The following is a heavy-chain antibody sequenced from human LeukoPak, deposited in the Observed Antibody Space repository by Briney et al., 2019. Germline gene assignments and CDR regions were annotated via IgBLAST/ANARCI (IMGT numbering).Heavy chain of an antibody. CDR2: INPNSGGT. Sequence: GASVKVSCKASGYTFTGYYMHWVRQAPGQGLEWMGWINPNSGGTNYAQKFQGRVTMTRDTSISPAYMELSRLRSDDTAVYYCSRDRIAVAEYYYYYYMDVWGKGTTVTVSS. D-gene: IGHD6-19*01. CDR3: SRDRIAVAEYYYYYYMDV. CDR1: GYTFTGYY. V-gene: IGHV1-2*02. J-gene: IGHJ6*03.